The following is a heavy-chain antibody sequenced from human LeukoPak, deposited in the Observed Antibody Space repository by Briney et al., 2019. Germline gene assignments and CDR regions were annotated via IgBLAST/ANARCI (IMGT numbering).Heavy chain of an antibody. CDR1: GFTFSSYS. Sequence: GGSLRLSCAASGFTFSSYSMNWVRQAPGKGLEYISYISSSSSSIYYADSVKGRFTISRDNAKNSLFLQMISLRAEDTALYYCAKDEKAMAGTIDYWGQGTLVTVSS. D-gene: IGHD4-17*01. J-gene: IGHJ4*02. CDR2: ISSSSSSI. CDR3: AKDEKAMAGTIDY. V-gene: IGHV3-48*04.